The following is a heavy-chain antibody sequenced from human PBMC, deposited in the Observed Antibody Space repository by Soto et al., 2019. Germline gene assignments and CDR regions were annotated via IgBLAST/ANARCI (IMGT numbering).Heavy chain of an antibody. Sequence: GGSLRLSCTASGFTFGDYAMSWFRQAPGKGLEWVGFIRSKAYGGTTEYAASVKGRFTISRDDSKSIAYLQMNSLKTEDTAVYYCTRDTEWLAAEYFQHWGQGTLVTVSS. CDR1: GFTFGDYA. J-gene: IGHJ1*01. CDR3: TRDTEWLAAEYFQH. V-gene: IGHV3-49*03. D-gene: IGHD6-19*01. CDR2: IRSKAYGGTT.